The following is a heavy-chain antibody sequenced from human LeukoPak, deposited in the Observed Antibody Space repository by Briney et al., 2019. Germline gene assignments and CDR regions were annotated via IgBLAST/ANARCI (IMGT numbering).Heavy chain of an antibody. CDR2: IKSKTDGGTT. CDR3: TTDLRLEFPPPGY. V-gene: IGHV3-15*01. Sequence: WGTLSLTCATSGFTISNDWLSWVRQAPGKGLEWVGRIKSKTDGGTTDYAAPVKGRFTISRDDSKNTLYLQMNSLKPEDTAVYFCTTDLRLEFPPPGYWGRGTLFTVSS. CDR1: GFTISNDW. D-gene: IGHD3-3*01. J-gene: IGHJ4*02.